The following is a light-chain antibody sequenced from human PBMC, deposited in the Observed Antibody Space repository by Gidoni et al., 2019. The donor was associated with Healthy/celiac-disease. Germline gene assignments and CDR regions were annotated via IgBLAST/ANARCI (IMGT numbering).Light chain of an antibody. CDR1: SSNIGSNY. CDR2: RNN. Sequence: QSVLTPPPSASGTPGQRFTIPCSGSSSNIGSNYVYWYQQLPRTAPKLLIYRNNQRPSGVPDRFSGSKSGTSASLAISGLRSEDEADYYCAAWDDSLSGLVFGGGTKLTVL. CDR3: AAWDDSLSGLV. J-gene: IGLJ2*01. V-gene: IGLV1-47*01.